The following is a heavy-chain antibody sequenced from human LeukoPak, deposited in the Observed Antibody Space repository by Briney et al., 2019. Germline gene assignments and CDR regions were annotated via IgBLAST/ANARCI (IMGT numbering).Heavy chain of an antibody. D-gene: IGHD6-19*01. J-gene: IGHJ3*02. Sequence: GGSLRLSCAASGFTFSSYAMSWVRQAPGKGLEWVSAISGSGGSTYYADSVKGRFTISRDNSKNTLYLQMNSLRAEDTAVYYCAKDQEIAVAAPDAFDIWGQGTMVTVSS. CDR3: AKDQEIAVAAPDAFDI. CDR2: ISGSGGST. CDR1: GFTFSSYA. V-gene: IGHV3-23*01.